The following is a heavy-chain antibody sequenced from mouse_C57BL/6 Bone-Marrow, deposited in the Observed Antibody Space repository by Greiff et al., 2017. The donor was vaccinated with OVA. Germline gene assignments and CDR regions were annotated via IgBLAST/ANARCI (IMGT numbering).Heavy chain of an antibody. CDR1: GFNIKDDY. Sequence: DVKLQESGAELVRPGASVKLSCTASGFNIKDDYMHWVKQRPEQGLEWIGWIDPENGDTEYASKFQGKATITADTSSNTAYLQLSSLTSEDTAVYYCSTVVEGYWGQGTTLTVSS. J-gene: IGHJ2*01. D-gene: IGHD1-1*01. CDR3: STVVEGY. V-gene: IGHV14-4*01. CDR2: IDPENGDT.